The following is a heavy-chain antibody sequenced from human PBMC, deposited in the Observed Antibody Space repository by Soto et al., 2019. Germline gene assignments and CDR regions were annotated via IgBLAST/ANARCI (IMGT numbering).Heavy chain of an antibody. Sequence: PGGSLRLSCAASGFTFSSYSMNWVRQAPGKGLVWVSYISSSSSTIYYADSVKGRFTISRDNAKNSLYLQMNSLRAEDTAVYYCAREYYDFWSGYPTVTWFDPWGQGTLVTVS. J-gene: IGHJ5*02. CDR1: GFTFSSYS. CDR3: AREYYDFWSGYPTVTWFDP. D-gene: IGHD3-3*01. CDR2: ISSSSSTI. V-gene: IGHV3-48*01.